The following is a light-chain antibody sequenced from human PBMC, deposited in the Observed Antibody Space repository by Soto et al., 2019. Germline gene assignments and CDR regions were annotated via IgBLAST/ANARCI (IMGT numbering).Light chain of an antibody. Sequence: QSVLTQPASVSGSPGQSITISCTGTSSDVGGYNYVSWYQQHPGKAPKLMIYEVSNRPSGVSNRFSGPKSGNTASLTISGLQAEDEADYYCSSYTSSSTSYVFGTGTKVTV. CDR3: SSYTSSSTSYV. CDR1: SSDVGGYNY. CDR2: EVS. J-gene: IGLJ1*01. V-gene: IGLV2-14*01.